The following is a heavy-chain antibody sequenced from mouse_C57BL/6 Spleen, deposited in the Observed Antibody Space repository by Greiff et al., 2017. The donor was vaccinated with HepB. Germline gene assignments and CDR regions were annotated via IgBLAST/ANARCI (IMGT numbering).Heavy chain of an antibody. Sequence: EVQLVESGGGLVKPGGSLKLSCAASGFTFSDYGMHWVRQAPEKGLEWVAYISSGSSTIYYADTEKGRFTISRDNAKNTLFLQMTSLRSEDTAMYYCARRLNYYGSSYWYFDVWGTGTTVTVSS. J-gene: IGHJ1*03. CDR2: ISSGSSTI. CDR1: GFTFSDYG. D-gene: IGHD1-1*01. CDR3: ARRLNYYGSSYWYFDV. V-gene: IGHV5-17*01.